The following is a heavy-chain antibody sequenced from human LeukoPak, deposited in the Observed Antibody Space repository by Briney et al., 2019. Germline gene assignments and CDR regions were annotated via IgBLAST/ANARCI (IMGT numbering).Heavy chain of an antibody. D-gene: IGHD2-2*01. Sequence: GGSLRLSCAASGFTFSSYSMNWVRQAPGKGLEWVSSISSSSSYIYYADSVKGRFTISRDNAKNSLYLQMNSLRAEDTAVYYCARSAALRRYYYYYYMDVWGKGTTVTISS. J-gene: IGHJ6*03. CDR2: ISSSSSYI. V-gene: IGHV3-21*01. CDR3: ARSAALRRYYYYYYMDV. CDR1: GFTFSSYS.